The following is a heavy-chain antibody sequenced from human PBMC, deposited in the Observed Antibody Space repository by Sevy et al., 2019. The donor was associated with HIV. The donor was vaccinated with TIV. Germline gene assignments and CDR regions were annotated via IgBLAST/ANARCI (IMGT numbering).Heavy chain of an antibody. CDR1: GGSIGSGDYY. Sequence: SETLSLTCTVSGGSIGSGDYYWNWIRQPPGKGLEWIGYIYHSASIFYNPSLQSRALISEDSSKNQLSSKMNSVTAADTAVYYCAGERGDTYLLIDTWGQGTPVTVSS. CDR3: AGERGDTYLLIDT. J-gene: IGHJ5*02. V-gene: IGHV4-30-4*08. CDR2: IYHSASI. D-gene: IGHD5-18*01.